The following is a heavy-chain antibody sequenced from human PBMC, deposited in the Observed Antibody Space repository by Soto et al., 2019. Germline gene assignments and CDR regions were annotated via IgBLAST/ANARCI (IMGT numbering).Heavy chain of an antibody. V-gene: IGHV3-23*01. J-gene: IGHJ5*02. Sequence: GGSLRLSCTASGFTFRNYAMIWVRQAPGKGLQWVSGISDSGAVIFHADSVRGRFTISRDNSKSALYLQMNSLRASDTALYYCEGRGHHDLLTLQVGFDPWGDRTLVTDSS. CDR3: EGRGHHDLLTLQVGFDP. D-gene: IGHD3-9*01. CDR1: GFTFRNYA. CDR2: ISDSGAVI.